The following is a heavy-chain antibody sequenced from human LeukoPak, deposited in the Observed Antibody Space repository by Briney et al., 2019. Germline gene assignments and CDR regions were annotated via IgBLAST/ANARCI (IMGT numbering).Heavy chain of an antibody. J-gene: IGHJ4*02. Sequence: PGRSLRLSCAPSGFTFSSSIMNSVRHATRKGLKWVSTIASSGGSTYYADSVKGRFTISRDNSKNTLFLQMNSLRAEDTAVYYCAKDADAVLAPDYWGQGTLVTVSS. D-gene: IGHD3-3*02. V-gene: IGHV3-23*01. CDR2: IASSGGST. CDR3: AKDADAVLAPDY. CDR1: GFTFSSSI.